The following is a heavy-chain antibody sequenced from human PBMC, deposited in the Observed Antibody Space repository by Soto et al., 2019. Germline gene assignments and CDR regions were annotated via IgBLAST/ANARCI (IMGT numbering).Heavy chain of an antibody. D-gene: IGHD3-3*01. CDR2: INPSGGST. J-gene: IGHJ6*02. V-gene: IGHV1-46*01. Sequence: ASVKVSCNASGYTFTNYYMHWVRQAPVRGLEWMGIINPSGGSTSYAQKCQGRVTMTRDTSTSTVYMELSSLRSEDTAVYYCASNQRSTIFGVVIIPYDGMDVWGQGTTVTVSS. CDR3: ASNQRSTIFGVVIIPYDGMDV. CDR1: GYTFTNYY.